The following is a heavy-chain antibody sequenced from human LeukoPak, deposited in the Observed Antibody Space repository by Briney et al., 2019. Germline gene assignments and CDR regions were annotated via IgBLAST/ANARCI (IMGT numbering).Heavy chain of an antibody. V-gene: IGHV3-23*01. CDR2: ISGSGGST. CDR3: AKDSDPGVPAAIGDAFDI. Sequence: PGGSLRLSCAASGFTFSSYAMSWVRQAPGKGLEWVSAISGSGGSTYYADSVKGRFTISRDNSKNTLYLQMNSLRAEDTAVYYCAKDSDPGVPAAIGDAFDIWGQGTMVTVSS. D-gene: IGHD2-2*02. CDR1: GFTFSSYA. J-gene: IGHJ3*02.